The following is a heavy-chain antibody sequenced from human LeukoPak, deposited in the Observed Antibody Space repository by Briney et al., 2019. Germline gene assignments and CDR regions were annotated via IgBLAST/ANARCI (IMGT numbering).Heavy chain of an antibody. Sequence: PGGSLRLSCAASGFTFSSYWMSWVRQAPGKGLEWVANIKQDGSEKYYVDSVKGRFTISRDNAKNSLYLQMNSLRAEDTAVYYCAKDLDSSSWFGHYFDYWAREPWSPSPQ. CDR3: AKDLDSSSWFGHYFDY. J-gene: IGHJ4*02. V-gene: IGHV3-7*03. CDR1: GFTFSSYW. D-gene: IGHD6-13*01. CDR2: IKQDGSEK.